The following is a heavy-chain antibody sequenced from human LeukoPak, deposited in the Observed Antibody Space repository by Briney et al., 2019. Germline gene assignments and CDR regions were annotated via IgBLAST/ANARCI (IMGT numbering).Heavy chain of an antibody. Sequence: GGSLRLSCAASGFTVSSNYMGWVRQAPGKGLEWVSVIYRDGSTYNADSVKGRFTISRDNSKNTMYLQMKSLRAEDTAVNYCANEASQGSGSYFGYWGQGTLVTVSS. CDR2: IYRDGST. CDR3: ANEASQGSGSYFGY. D-gene: IGHD3-10*01. V-gene: IGHV3-66*01. J-gene: IGHJ4*02. CDR1: GFTVSSNY.